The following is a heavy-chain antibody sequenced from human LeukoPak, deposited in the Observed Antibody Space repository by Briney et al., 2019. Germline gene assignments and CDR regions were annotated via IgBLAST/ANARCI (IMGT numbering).Heavy chain of an antibody. D-gene: IGHD3-10*01. J-gene: IGHJ4*02. V-gene: IGHV1-8*01. CDR1: GYTFTSYD. CDR2: MNPNSGNT. CDR3: ARGPRGDTMVWERGDY. Sequence: ASVKVSCKASGYTFTSYDINWVRQATGQGLEWMGWMNPNSGNTGYAQKFQGRVTMTRNTSISTAYMELSSLRSEDTAVYYCARGPRGDTMVWERGDYWGQGTLVTVSS.